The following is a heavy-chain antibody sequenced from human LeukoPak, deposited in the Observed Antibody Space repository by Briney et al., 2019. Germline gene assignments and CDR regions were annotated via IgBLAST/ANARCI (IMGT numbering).Heavy chain of an antibody. CDR1: GFTVSSNY. J-gene: IGHJ4*02. CDR2: IYSGGST. D-gene: IGHD1-1*01. CDR3: ASPDPGTTGTREGY. Sequence: GGSLRLSCAASGFTVSSNYMSWVRQAPGKGLEWVSVIYSGGSTYYADSVKGRFTISRDNSKNTLYLQMNSLRAEDTAVYYCASPDPGTTGTREGYWGQGTLVTVSS. V-gene: IGHV3-66*01.